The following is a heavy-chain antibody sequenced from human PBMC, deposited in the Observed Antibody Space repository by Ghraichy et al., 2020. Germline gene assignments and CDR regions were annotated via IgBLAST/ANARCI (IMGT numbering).Heavy chain of an antibody. CDR1: GFTFSSYG. D-gene: IGHD3-10*01. V-gene: IGHV3-33*06. CDR2: IWYDGSNK. Sequence: GGSLRLSCAASGFTFSSYGMHWVRQAPGKGLEWVAVIWYDGSNKYYADSVKGRFTISRDNSKNTLYLQMNSLRAEDTAVYYCAKEDTGGSGSYDYWGQGTLVTVSS. J-gene: IGHJ4*02. CDR3: AKEDTGGSGSYDY.